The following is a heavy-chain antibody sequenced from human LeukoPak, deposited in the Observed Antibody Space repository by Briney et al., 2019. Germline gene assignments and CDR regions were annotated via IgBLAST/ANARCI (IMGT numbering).Heavy chain of an antibody. CDR2: VSTKIDNT. V-gene: IGHV1-18*01. CDR3: ARGSHSSGWYGRDPIDY. J-gene: IGHJ4*02. CDR1: GYTFNTYG. Sequence: RWASVKVSCKASGYTFNTYGITWVRQAPGQGLEWMGWVSTKIDNTNYAQKFQGRVTMTTDTSTSTAYMELSSLRSEDTAVYYCARGSHSSGWYGRDPIDYWGQGTLVTVSS. D-gene: IGHD6-19*01.